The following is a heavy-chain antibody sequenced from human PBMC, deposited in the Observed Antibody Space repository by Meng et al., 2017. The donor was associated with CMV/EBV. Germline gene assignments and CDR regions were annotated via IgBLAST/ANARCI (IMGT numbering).Heavy chain of an antibody. CDR2: IIPIFGTA. J-gene: IGHJ4*02. D-gene: IGHD4-17*01. CDR1: GGTFSSYA. V-gene: IGHV1-69*12. CDR3: ARGRFPYGDYVY. Sequence: QVQLVQSGAEVKKPGSSVEVSCKASGGTFSSYAISWVRQATGKGLEWMGGIIPIFGTANYAQKFQGRVTITADESTSTAYMELSSLRSEDTAVYYCARGRFPYGDYVYWGQGTLVTVSS.